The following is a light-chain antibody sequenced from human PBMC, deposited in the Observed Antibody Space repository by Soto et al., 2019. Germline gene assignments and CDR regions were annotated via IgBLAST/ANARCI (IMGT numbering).Light chain of an antibody. CDR2: AAS. CDR3: QQLNSYPIT. V-gene: IGKV1-9*01. J-gene: IGKJ5*01. Sequence: DIQLTQSPSFLSASVGDRVTITCRASQGISTYLAWYQQKPGKAPKLLIYAASTLQSGVPSRFSGSGSGTEFTLTISSLQPVDFATYYCQQLNSYPITFGRGTRLEIK. CDR1: QGISTY.